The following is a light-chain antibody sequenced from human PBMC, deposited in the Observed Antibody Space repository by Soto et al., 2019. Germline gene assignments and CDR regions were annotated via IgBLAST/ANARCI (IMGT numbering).Light chain of an antibody. V-gene: IGKV4-1*01. J-gene: IGKJ4*01. CDR3: QQYYSTPLT. Sequence: DIVMTQSPDSLAESLGERATINCKSSQSVLYSSNNKNYLAWYQQKPGQPPKLLIYWASTRESGVPDRFSGSGSGTDFTLTISSXQAEDVAVYYCQQYYSTPLTFGGGTKVDIK. CDR1: QSVLYSSNNKNY. CDR2: WAS.